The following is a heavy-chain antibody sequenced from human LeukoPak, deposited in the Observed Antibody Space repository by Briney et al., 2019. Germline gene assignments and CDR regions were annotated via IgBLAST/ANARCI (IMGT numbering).Heavy chain of an antibody. V-gene: IGHV3-23*01. CDR1: GFTFSSYA. D-gene: IGHD6-19*01. Sequence: GGSLRLSCAASGFTFSSYAMSWVRQAPGKGLEWVSAISGSGGSTYYADSVRGRFTISRDNSKNTLYLQMNSLRAEDTAVYYCAITTVAGNVGLFYWGQGALVTVSS. CDR2: ISGSGGST. CDR3: AITTVAGNVGLFY. J-gene: IGHJ4*02.